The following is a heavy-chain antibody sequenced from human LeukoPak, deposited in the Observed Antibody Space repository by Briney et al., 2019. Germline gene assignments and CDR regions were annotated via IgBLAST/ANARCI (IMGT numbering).Heavy chain of an antibody. CDR3: AKAPLGRCTGAICYSFDY. Sequence: PGGSLRLSCAASGFTFSDYSMNWVRQAPGKGLEWVSVISGSSSHIYYADSVKGRFTISRDNSKNTLYLQMNSLRAEDAAVYYCAKAPLGRCTGAICYSFDYWGQGTLVTVSS. V-gene: IGHV3-21*04. CDR1: GFTFSDYS. D-gene: IGHD2-8*02. CDR2: ISGSSSHI. J-gene: IGHJ4*02.